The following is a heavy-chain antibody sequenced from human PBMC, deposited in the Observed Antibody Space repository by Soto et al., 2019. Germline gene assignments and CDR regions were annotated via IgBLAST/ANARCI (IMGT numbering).Heavy chain of an antibody. J-gene: IGHJ4*02. CDR2: IYYSGST. CDR1: GRSISSSSYY. CDR3: ARRYSYGNFDY. Sequence: SETLSLTSPVSGRSISSSSYYWGWIRQPPGKGLEWIGSIYYSGSTYYNPSLKSRVTISVDTSKNQFSLKLSSVTAADTAVYYCARRYSYGNFDYWGQGTLVTVS. D-gene: IGHD5-18*01. V-gene: IGHV4-39*01.